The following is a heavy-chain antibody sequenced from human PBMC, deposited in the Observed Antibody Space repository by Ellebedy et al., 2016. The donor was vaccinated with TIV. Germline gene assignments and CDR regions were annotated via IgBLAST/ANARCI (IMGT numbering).Heavy chain of an antibody. J-gene: IGHJ6*02. CDR2: IFTSGHT. Sequence: MPGGSLRLSCTVSGGSISSYSWSWIRQPAGQGLEWIGRIFTSGHTNYNPSLKSRVTMSIDTSKGQFSLKVTSVTAADTAVYYCARDGFGGYSFAMDVWGQGTTVTVSS. D-gene: IGHD5-12*01. V-gene: IGHV4-4*07. CDR3: ARDGFGGYSFAMDV. CDR1: GGSISSYS.